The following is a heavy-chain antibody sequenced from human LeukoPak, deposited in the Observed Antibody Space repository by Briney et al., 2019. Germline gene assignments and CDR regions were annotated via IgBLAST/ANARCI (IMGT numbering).Heavy chain of an antibody. CDR1: GGSTSSSSYY. CDR3: ARQRAAAD. Sequence: SQTLSLTCTVSGGSTSSSSYYWGWIRQPPGKGLEWIGSIYYTGSTYYNPSLKSRVTISVDTSNNQFSLRLSSVTAADTAVYFCARQRAAADWGQGTLVTVSS. CDR2: IYYTGST. J-gene: IGHJ4*02. D-gene: IGHD6-13*01. V-gene: IGHV4-39*01.